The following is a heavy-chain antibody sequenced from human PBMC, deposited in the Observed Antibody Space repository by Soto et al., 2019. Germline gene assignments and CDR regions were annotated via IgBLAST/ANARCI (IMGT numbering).Heavy chain of an antibody. CDR2: IYYSGNT. J-gene: IGHJ5*02. Sequence: KPSETLSLTCTVSVGSINGHYWSWIRQSPGQGLEWIGNIYYSGNTNYNPSLKSRVTISVDMSKNEFSLKLGSVTAADTAVYYCARGLTAFDPWGQGTLVTVSS. CDR3: ARGLTAFDP. CDR1: VGSINGHY. V-gene: IGHV4-59*11. D-gene: IGHD1-20*01.